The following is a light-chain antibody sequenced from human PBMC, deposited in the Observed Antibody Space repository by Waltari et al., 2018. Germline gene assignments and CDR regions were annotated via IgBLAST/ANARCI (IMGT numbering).Light chain of an antibody. J-gene: IGLJ3*02. Sequence: QSALTQPASVSGSPGQSITISCTGPSSDVCGYNYVSWYQQHPGKAPKLMIYEVSNRPSGVSNRFSGSKSGNTASLTISGLQAEDEADYYCSSYTSSSTWVFGGGTKLTVL. CDR3: SSYTSSSTWV. CDR1: SSDVCGYNY. CDR2: EVS. V-gene: IGLV2-14*01.